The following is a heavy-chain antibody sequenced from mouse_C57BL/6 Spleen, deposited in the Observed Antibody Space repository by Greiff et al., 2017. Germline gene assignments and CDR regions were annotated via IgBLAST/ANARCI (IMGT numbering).Heavy chain of an antibody. CDR3: SYDYDEGGRMDY. V-gene: IGHV1-22*01. D-gene: IGHD2-4*01. CDR2: INPNNGGT. J-gene: IGHJ4*01. CDR1: GYTFTDYN. Sequence: EVQLQQSGPELVKPGASVKMSCKASGYTFTDYNMHWVKQSHGKSLEWIGYINPNNGGTSYNQKFKGKATLTVNKSSITAYMELRSLTSEYSAVYYCSYDYDEGGRMDYWGQGTSVTVSS.